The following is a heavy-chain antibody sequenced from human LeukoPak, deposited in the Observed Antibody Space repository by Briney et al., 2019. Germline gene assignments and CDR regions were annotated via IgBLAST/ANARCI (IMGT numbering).Heavy chain of an antibody. CDR1: GGSISSSSYY. CDR2: IYYSGST. V-gene: IGHV4-39*01. D-gene: IGHD6-13*01. Sequence: KPSETLSLTCTVSGGSISSSSYYWGWIRQPPGKGLEWIGSIYYSGSTYYNPSLKSRVTISVDTSKNQFSLKLSSVTAADTAVYYCARQCKIAAAGTFGYWGQGTLVTVSS. CDR3: ARQCKIAAAGTFGY. J-gene: IGHJ4*02.